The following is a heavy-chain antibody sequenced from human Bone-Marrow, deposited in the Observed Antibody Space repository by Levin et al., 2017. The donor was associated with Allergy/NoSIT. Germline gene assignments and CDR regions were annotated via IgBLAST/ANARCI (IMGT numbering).Heavy chain of an antibody. V-gene: IGHV3-30-3*01. CDR3: AREIMITFGGDPGHDAFDI. D-gene: IGHD3-16*01. CDR2: ISYDGSNK. Sequence: LSLTCAASGFTFSSYAMHWVRQAPGKGLEWVAVISYDGSNKYYADSVKGRFTISRDNSKNTLYLQMNSLRAEDTAVYYCAREIMITFGGDPGHDAFDIWGQGTMVTVSS. J-gene: IGHJ3*02. CDR1: GFTFSSYA.